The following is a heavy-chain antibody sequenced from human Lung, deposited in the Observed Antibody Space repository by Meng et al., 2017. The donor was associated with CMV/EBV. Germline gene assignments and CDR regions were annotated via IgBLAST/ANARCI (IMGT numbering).Heavy chain of an antibody. V-gene: IGHV1-18*01. CDR1: GYTFTNYG. Sequence: GQLLQDGGEVNKPGALVKVPCKASGYTFTNYGITWVRQAPGQGLEWMGWINAYNGDTNYAQTLQGRVTMTTDTSTSTAYVELRSLRSDDTAVYYCARVEVGITSGDYWGQGTLVTVSS. CDR2: INAYNGDT. D-gene: IGHD1-26*01. CDR3: ARVEVGITSGDY. J-gene: IGHJ4*02.